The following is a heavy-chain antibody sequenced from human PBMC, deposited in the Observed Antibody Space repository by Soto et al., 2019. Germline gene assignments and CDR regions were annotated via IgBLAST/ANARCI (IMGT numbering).Heavy chain of an antibody. CDR3: TRDASRDSSARGWFDP. J-gene: IGHJ5*02. D-gene: IGHD6-13*01. Sequence: GGSLRLSCAASGFTFRSFTMNWVRQAPGKGLEWVSTISSNSAYIYYTDALRGRFTISRDNAKNSLHLQMNSLRAEDTAVYYCTRDASRDSSARGWFDPWGQGTLVTVSS. CDR2: ISSNSAYI. CDR1: GFTFRSFT. V-gene: IGHV3-21*01.